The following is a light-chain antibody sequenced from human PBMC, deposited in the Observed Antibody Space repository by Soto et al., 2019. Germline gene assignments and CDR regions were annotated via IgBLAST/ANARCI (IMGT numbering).Light chain of an antibody. Sequence: EIVLTQSPGNLSLSPGESATLSCRASQSVNSRFLAWYQHKPGQAPRLLIYAASTRASGIPDRFSGSASVTDFTLTINKLEPEDFAVYYCQQYGDSPPNTFGQGTNLEIK. CDR2: AAS. J-gene: IGKJ2*01. CDR1: QSVNSRF. V-gene: IGKV3-20*01. CDR3: QQYGDSPPNT.